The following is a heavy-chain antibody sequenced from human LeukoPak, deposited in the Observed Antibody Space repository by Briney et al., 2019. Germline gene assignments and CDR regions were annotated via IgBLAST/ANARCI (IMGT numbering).Heavy chain of an antibody. V-gene: IGHV4-59*12. J-gene: IGHJ5*02. CDR1: GGSISSYY. CDR2: IYYSGST. CDR3: ARCRGRQLRWFDP. D-gene: IGHD6-13*01. Sequence: PSETLSLTCTVSGGSISSYYWSWIRQPPGKGLEWIGYIYYSGSTNYNPSLKSRVTISVDTSKNQFSLKLSSVTAADTAVYYCARCRGRQLRWFDPWGQGTLVTVSS.